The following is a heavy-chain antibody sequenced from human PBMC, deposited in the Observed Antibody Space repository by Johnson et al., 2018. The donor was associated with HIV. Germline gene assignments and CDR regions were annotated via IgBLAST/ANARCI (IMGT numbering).Heavy chain of an antibody. CDR1: GFTFSNAW. D-gene: IGHD3-16*01. Sequence: EVQLVESGGGLVQPGGSLRLSCAASGFTFSNAWMSWVRQAPGKGLEWVGRIRSKTAGGTIEYAAPVKGRFTISRDDSKDTLYLEMNSLKTEDTAVYYCSTDHPTAPLFIMNAFDIWDQGTMVTVSS. J-gene: IGHJ3*02. CDR2: IRSKTAGGTI. V-gene: IGHV3-15*01. CDR3: STDHPTAPLFIMNAFDI.